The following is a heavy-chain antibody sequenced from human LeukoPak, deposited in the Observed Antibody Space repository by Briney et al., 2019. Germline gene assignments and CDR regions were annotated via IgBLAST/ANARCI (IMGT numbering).Heavy chain of an antibody. D-gene: IGHD3-22*01. V-gene: IGHV3-15*01. Sequence: GGSLRLSCAASGFTFSNAWMNWVRQAPGKALEWVGRIYRKSDGGTTEHAAPVNGRFTISRDDSKNSFYLQMNSLKSEDTAVYYCARGSNSYDSSDFDHWGQGTLVTVSS. CDR1: GFTFSNAW. CDR2: IYRKSDGGTT. J-gene: IGHJ4*02. CDR3: ARGSNSYDSSDFDH.